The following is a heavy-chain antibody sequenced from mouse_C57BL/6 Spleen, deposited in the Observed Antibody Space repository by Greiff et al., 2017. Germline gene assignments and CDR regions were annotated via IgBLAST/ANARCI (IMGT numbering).Heavy chain of an antibody. CDR1: GFTFSSST. Sequence: EVQLVESGGGLVKPGGSLKLSCAASGFTFSSSTMSWVRQTPEQRLEWVATISGGGGNTYSPDSVQGRFTISSANAKNTRYLQMSSRRSEDKAWSDCARSYDGSSYFDYWGQGTTLTVSS. CDR3: ARSYDGSSYFDY. CDR2: ISGGGGNT. J-gene: IGHJ2*01. V-gene: IGHV5-9*01. D-gene: IGHD1-1*01.